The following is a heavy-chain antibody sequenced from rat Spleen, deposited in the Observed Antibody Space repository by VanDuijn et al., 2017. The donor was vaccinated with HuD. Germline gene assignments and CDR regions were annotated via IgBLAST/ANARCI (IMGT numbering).Heavy chain of an antibody. J-gene: IGHJ2*01. Sequence: EVQLVETGGGLVQPGESLKLSCVASGFTFSSYWMYWIRQAPKKGLEWVATISYDGSSTYYRDSVKGRFTISRDNAKSTLYLQMDSLRSEDTATYYCTTRAAGDYWGQGVMVTVSS. CDR3: TTRAAGDY. D-gene: IGHD1-4*01. CDR2: ISYDGSST. V-gene: IGHV5-29*01. CDR1: GFTFSSYW.